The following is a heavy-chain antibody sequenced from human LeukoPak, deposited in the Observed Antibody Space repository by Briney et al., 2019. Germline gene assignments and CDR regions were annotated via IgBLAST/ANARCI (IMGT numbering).Heavy chain of an antibody. J-gene: IGHJ5*02. CDR3: ARLNTRLTILA. V-gene: IGHV4-30-4*01. D-gene: IGHD3-3*01. CDR1: GGSISSGDYY. Sequence: PSQTLSLTCTVSGGSISSGDYYWSWIRQPPGKGLEWIGYIYYSGSTYYNPSLKSRVTISVDTSKNQFSLKLSSVTAADTAVCYCARLNTRLTILAWGQGTLVTVSS. CDR2: IYYSGST.